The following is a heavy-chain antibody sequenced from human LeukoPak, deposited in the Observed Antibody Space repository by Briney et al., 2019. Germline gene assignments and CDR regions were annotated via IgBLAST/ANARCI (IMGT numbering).Heavy chain of an antibody. CDR1: GYTFTSYG. V-gene: IGHV1-18*01. D-gene: IGHD3-10*01. CDR2: ISAYNGNT. CDR3: ARGGEYYYGSGSSLLSYYYYYMDV. J-gene: IGHJ6*03. Sequence: ASVKVSCKASGYTFTSYGISWVRQAPGQGVEWMGWISAYNGNTNYAQKLQGRVTMTTDTSTSTAYMELRSLRSDDTAVYYCARGGEYYYGSGSSLLSYYYYYMDVWGKGTTVTVSS.